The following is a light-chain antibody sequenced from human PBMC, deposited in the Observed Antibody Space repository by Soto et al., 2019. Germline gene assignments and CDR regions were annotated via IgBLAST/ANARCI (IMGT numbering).Light chain of an antibody. J-gene: IGKJ4*01. CDR2: LAS. Sequence: DIQLTQSPASLSASVGDRVTITCRASQGIRSYLAWYQQKPGKAPKLLIFLASTLQSGVPSRFSGSGSGTDFSLTINSLQPEDVATYYCQYLNSLPLSFGGGTKVEIK. CDR1: QGIRSY. CDR3: QYLNSLPLS. V-gene: IGKV1-9*01.